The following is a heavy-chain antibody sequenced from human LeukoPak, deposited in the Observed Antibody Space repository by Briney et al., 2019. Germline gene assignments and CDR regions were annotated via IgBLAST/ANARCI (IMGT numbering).Heavy chain of an antibody. Sequence: PGGSLRLSCAASGFTFSSYWMHWVRQAPGKGQVWVSRINSDGSSTSYADSVKGRFTISRDNAKNTLYLQMNSLRAEDTAVYYCAMAVRGWDYFWGQGTLVTVSS. CDR1: GFTFSSYW. D-gene: IGHD3-10*01. CDR2: INSDGSST. J-gene: IGHJ4*02. V-gene: IGHV3-74*01. CDR3: AMAVRGWDYF.